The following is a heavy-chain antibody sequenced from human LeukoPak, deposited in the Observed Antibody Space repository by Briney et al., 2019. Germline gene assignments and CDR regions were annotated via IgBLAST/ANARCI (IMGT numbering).Heavy chain of an antibody. J-gene: IGHJ6*03. D-gene: IGHD2-2*02. CDR3: ARATAGYCSSTSCYTWLWGGYYYYMDV. Sequence: SETLSLTCTVSGGSISSGGYYWSWIRQHPGKGLEWIGYIYYSGSTYYNPSLKSRVTISVDTSKNQFSLKLSSVTAADTAVYYCARATAGYCSSTSCYTWLWGGYYYYMDVWGKGTTVTVSS. V-gene: IGHV4-31*03. CDR1: GGSISSGGYY. CDR2: IYYSGST.